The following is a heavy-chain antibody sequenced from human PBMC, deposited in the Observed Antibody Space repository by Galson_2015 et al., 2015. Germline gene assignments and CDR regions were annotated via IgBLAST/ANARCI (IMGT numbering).Heavy chain of an antibody. CDR2: IYYSGST. J-gene: IGHJ4*02. V-gene: IGHV4-59*01. Sequence: ETLSLTCTVSGGSISSYYWSWIRQPPGKGLEWIGYIYYSGSTNYNPSLKSRVTISVDTSKNQFSLKLSSVTAADTAVYYCASIAAAGTIDYWGQGTLVTVSS. CDR3: ASIAAAGTIDY. CDR1: GGSISSYY. D-gene: IGHD6-13*01.